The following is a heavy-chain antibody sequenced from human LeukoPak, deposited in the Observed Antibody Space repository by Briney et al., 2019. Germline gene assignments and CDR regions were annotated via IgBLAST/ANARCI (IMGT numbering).Heavy chain of an antibody. D-gene: IGHD6-13*01. CDR3: ATSGYSSSWYFG. Sequence: GGSLRLSCAASGFTFSNYSMNWVRQAPGKGLEWVSYISRSSATIYYADSVKGRFTISRDNAKNSLYLQMNSLRAEDTAVYYCATSGYSSSWYFGWGQGTLVTVSS. J-gene: IGHJ4*02. CDR2: ISRSSATI. V-gene: IGHV3-48*01. CDR1: GFTFSNYS.